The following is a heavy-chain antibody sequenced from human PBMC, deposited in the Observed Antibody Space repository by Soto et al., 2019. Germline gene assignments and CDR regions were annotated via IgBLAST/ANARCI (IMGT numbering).Heavy chain of an antibody. J-gene: IGHJ4*02. V-gene: IGHV1-46*01. CDR3: ARATFTKMTTWWFLNY. CDR2: FNPSGGST. CDR1: EYPFIDNY. D-gene: IGHD4-17*01. Sequence: XSGKVAGTPSEYPFIDNYIHWVRKAPGQGLEWMGIFNPSGGSTSYAQKFQGRVTMTSDTSTSTVYMEMSSPTSEDTAVYFCARATFTKMTTWWFLNYCGQGTLVTVSS.